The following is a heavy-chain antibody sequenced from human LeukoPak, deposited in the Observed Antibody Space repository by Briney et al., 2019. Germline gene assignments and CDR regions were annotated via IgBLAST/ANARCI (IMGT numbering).Heavy chain of an antibody. V-gene: IGHV4-34*01. CDR3: ASAPDLVVAATFFDY. Sequence: SETLSLTCAVYGGSFSGYYWSWIRQPPGKGLEWIGEINHSGSTNYNPSLKSRVTISVDTSKNQFSLKLSSVTAADTAVYYCASAPDLVVAATFFDYWGQGTLVTVSS. J-gene: IGHJ4*02. CDR2: INHSGST. D-gene: IGHD2-15*01. CDR1: GGSFSGYY.